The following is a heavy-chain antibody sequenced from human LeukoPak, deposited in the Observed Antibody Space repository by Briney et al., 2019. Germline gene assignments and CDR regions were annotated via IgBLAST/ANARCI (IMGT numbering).Heavy chain of an antibody. D-gene: IGHD3-16*01. CDR3: ARSILRGEFDP. CDR2: IYHSGST. CDR1: GGPLNSSNW. V-gene: IGHV4-4*02. Sequence: SGPLSLTCAVSGGPLNSSNWRSWVRQPPGKGLEWIGEIYHSGSTNYNPSLKSRVTISVDKYKNQLSLKLSSVTAADTAVYYCARSILRGEFDPWGQGTLVTVSS. J-gene: IGHJ5*02.